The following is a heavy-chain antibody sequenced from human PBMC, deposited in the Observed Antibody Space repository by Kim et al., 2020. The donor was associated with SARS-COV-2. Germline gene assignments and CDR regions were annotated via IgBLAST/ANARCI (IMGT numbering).Heavy chain of an antibody. Sequence: LKSRVTISVDTSKNQFSLKLSSVTAADTAVYYCARDSRDYDILTGYYQDVWGQGTTVTVSS. V-gene: IGHV4-30-2*04. CDR3: ARDSRDYDILTGYYQDV. D-gene: IGHD3-9*01. J-gene: IGHJ6*02.